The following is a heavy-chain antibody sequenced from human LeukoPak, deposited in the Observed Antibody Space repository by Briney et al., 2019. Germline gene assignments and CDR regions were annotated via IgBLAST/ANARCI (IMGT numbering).Heavy chain of an antibody. V-gene: IGHV3-48*04. CDR3: TRSLY. J-gene: IGHJ4*02. CDR1: GFSFINYS. Sequence: GGSLRLSCAASGFSFINYSMNWVRQSPERGLEWLSYISNGSSTIHYAESVRGRFTVSRDDAKNSLYLQMNNLGVEDTALYYCTRSLYWGRGTLVTVSS. CDR2: ISNGSSTI.